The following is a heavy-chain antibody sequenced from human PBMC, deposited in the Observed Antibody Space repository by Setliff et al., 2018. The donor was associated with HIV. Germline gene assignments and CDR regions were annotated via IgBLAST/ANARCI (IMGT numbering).Heavy chain of an antibody. J-gene: IGHJ4*02. V-gene: IGHV4-30-2*01. CDR3: ARLTTTYYYDSSAYYHPV. D-gene: IGHD3-22*01. Sequence: SETLSLTCAVSGDSMRSSGYSWTWIRQAPGKGLEWAGYIYYNGNAYYNPSLKSRVTISVDRSKNQFSLKLSSVTAADTAVFYCARLTTTYYYDSSAYYHPVWGQGTLVTVSS. CDR2: IYYNGNA. CDR1: GDSMRSSGYS.